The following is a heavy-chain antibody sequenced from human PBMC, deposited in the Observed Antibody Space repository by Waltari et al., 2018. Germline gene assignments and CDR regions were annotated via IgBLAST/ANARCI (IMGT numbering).Heavy chain of an antibody. V-gene: IGHV1-69*04. J-gene: IGHJ4*02. CDR3: QCPGGSQGPDS. Sequence: QVQLVQSGAEVKKPGSSVKVSCKASGGTFNSYAINWVRQAPGQGLEWMGRIITILGVTNYAQKFQGRVTITADKSTSTAYMELSSLRSEDTAVYYCQCPGGSQGPDSWSQGTLVTVSS. CDR2: IITILGVT. CDR1: GGTFNSYA. D-gene: IGHD3-10*02.